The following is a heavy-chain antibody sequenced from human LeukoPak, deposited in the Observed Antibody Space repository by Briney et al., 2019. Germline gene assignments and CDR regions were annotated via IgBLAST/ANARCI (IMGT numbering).Heavy chain of an antibody. Sequence: GGSLRLSCAASGFTFSSFSMNWVRQAPGKELEWVSSISSSSTYIYYADSMKGRFTISRDNAKNSLYLQMNSLRADDTAVYYCASEYGLIQWGEGTLVTVSS. V-gene: IGHV3-21*01. CDR2: ISSSSTYI. J-gene: IGHJ4*02. CDR3: ASEYGLIQ. CDR1: GFTFSSFS. D-gene: IGHD5-18*01.